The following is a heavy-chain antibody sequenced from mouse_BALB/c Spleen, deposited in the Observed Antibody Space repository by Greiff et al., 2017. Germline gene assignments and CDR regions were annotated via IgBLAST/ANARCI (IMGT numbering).Heavy chain of an antibody. CDR3: TRDNDYDGAWFAY. CDR1: GFTFSSYT. J-gene: IGHJ3*01. Sequence: EVNVVESGGGLVKPGGSLKLSCAASGFTFSSYTMSWVRQTPEKRLEWVATISSGGSYTYYPDSVKGRFTISRDNAKNTLYLQMSSLKSEDTAMYYCTRDNDYDGAWFAYWGQGTLVTVSA. V-gene: IGHV5-6-4*01. CDR2: ISSGGSYT. D-gene: IGHD2-4*01.